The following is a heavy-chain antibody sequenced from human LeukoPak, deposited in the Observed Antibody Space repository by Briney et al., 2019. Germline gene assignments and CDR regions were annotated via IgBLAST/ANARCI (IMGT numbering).Heavy chain of an antibody. J-gene: IGHJ3*02. V-gene: IGHV4-59*12. Sequence: SETLSLTCTVSGGSISSYYWSWIRQPPGKGLEWIGYIYYSGSTNYNPSLKSRVTISVDTSKNQFSLKLSSVTAADTAVYYCARDGDDSTGPVGFDIWGQGTMVTVSS. CDR1: GGSISSYY. D-gene: IGHD3-22*01. CDR3: ARDGDDSTGPVGFDI. CDR2: IYYSGST.